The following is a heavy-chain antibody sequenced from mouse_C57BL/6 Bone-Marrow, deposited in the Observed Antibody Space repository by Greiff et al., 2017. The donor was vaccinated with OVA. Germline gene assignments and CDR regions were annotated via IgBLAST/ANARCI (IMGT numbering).Heavy chain of an antibody. J-gene: IGHJ2*01. Sequence: EVQLQQSGAELVRPGASVKLSCTASGFNIKDYYMHWVKQRPEQGLEWIGRIDPEDGDTEYAPKFQGKATMTADTSSNTAYLQLSSLTSEDSAIYFCARNWYYFDYWGQGTTLTVSS. CDR1: GFNIKDYY. D-gene: IGHD4-1*01. CDR3: ARNWYYFDY. V-gene: IGHV14-1*01. CDR2: IDPEDGDT.